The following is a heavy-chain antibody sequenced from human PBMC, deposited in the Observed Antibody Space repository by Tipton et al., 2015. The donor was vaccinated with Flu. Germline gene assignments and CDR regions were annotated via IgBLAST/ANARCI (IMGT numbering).Heavy chain of an antibody. CDR3: ARDRSDPSGYNSGLPLYYYYYYGMDV. CDR2: IYYSGST. V-gene: IGHV4-39*07. D-gene: IGHD5-18*01. CDR1: GDSISSSSYY. J-gene: IGHJ6*02. Sequence: TLSLTCTVSGDSISSSSYYWGWIRQPPGKGLEWIGSIYYSGSTYYNPSLKNRVTISVDTSRNQFSLKLSSVTAADTAVYYCARDRSDPSGYNSGLPLYYYYYYGMDVWGQGTTVTVSS.